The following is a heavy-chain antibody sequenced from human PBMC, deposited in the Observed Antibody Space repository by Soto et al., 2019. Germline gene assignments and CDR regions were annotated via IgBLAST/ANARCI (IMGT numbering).Heavy chain of an antibody. CDR3: ARCIQGDYYYGMDV. CDR2: INADYGNT. Sequence: ASVKVSCKASGYTFYSHSISWVRQAPGQGLEWMGRINADYGNTQYAQKFRGRVTMTTDISTTTVYMELTNLRSDDTAVYYCARCIQGDYYYGMDVWGPGTTVTVSS. J-gene: IGHJ6*02. D-gene: IGHD5-18*01. CDR1: GYTFYSHS. V-gene: IGHV1-18*01.